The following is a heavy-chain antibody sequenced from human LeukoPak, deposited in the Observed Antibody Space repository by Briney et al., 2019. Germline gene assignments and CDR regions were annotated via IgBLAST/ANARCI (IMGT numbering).Heavy chain of an antibody. CDR1: GYTFTGYY. D-gene: IGHD3-22*01. J-gene: IGHJ4*02. CDR3: ARTPYHYDSSGYPLDY. Sequence: GASVKVSCKASGYTFTGYYMHWVRQAPGQGLEWTGWINPNSGGTNYAQKFQGRVTMTRDTSISTAYMELSRLRSDDTAVYYCARTPYHYDSSGYPLDYSGQGTLVTVSS. V-gene: IGHV1-2*02. CDR2: INPNSGGT.